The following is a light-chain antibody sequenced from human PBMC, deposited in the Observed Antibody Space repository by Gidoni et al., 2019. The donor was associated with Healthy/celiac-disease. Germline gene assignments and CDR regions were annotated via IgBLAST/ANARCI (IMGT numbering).Light chain of an antibody. Sequence: EIVITQSPATLSVSPGERATLPCRASQSVSSNVAWYQQKPGQAPRLLIYGASTRATGIPARFSGSGSGTEFTLTISSLQSEDFAVYYCQQYNNWPPYTFGQGTKLEIK. J-gene: IGKJ2*01. CDR1: QSVSSN. CDR2: GAS. CDR3: QQYNNWPPYT. V-gene: IGKV3-15*01.